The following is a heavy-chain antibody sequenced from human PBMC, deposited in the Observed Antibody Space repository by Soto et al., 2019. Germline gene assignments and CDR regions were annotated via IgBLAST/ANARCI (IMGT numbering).Heavy chain of an antibody. D-gene: IGHD6-19*01. CDR1: GGTFSSYT. Sequence: QVQLVQSGAEVKKPGSSVKVSCKASGGTFSSYTISWVRQAPGQGLDWMGRIIPILGIANYAQKFQGRVTITAEKTTSTAYMELSSLRSEDTAVYYCARGVAVAGTSVNYFDYWGQGTLVTVSS. CDR3: ARGVAVAGTSVNYFDY. J-gene: IGHJ4*02. V-gene: IGHV1-69*02. CDR2: IIPILGIA.